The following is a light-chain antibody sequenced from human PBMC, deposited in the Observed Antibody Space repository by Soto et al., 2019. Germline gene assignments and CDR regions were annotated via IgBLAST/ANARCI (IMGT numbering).Light chain of an antibody. CDR1: QSVDND. CDR2: DAS. CDR3: QQYSNWPT. Sequence: EIVMTRSPATLSVSPEDRGTLSCRASQSVDNDLAWYQQKPGQPPRLLIYDASTRATGIPARFSGSQSGTEFTLTISSLLSEDSALYSCQQYSNWPTFGQGTRLEIK. J-gene: IGKJ5*01. V-gene: IGKV3D-15*01.